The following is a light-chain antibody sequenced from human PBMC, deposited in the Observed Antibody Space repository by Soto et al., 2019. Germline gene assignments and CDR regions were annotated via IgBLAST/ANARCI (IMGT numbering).Light chain of an antibody. Sequence: QSVLTQPPSTSGTPGQRVTISCSGGSSNIGSNTVNWYRQLPGTAPKLLIYTDNQRPSGVPDRFSGSKSGTSASLAISGLQSEDESDYYCAAWDDSLDGWVFGGGTKLTVL. CDR3: AAWDDSLDGWV. CDR2: TDN. J-gene: IGLJ3*02. V-gene: IGLV1-44*01. CDR1: SSNIGSNT.